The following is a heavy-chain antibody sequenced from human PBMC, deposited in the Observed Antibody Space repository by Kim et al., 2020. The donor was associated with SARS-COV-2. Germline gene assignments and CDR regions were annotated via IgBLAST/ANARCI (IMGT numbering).Heavy chain of an antibody. Sequence: SVKVSCKASGGTFSSYAISWVRQAPGQGLEWMGRIIPILGIANYAQKFQGRVTITADKSTSTAYMELSSLRSEDTAVYYCVMNCGGDCHNWFDPWGQGTLVTVSS. D-gene: IGHD2-21*02. CDR2: IIPILGIA. CDR3: VMNCGGDCHNWFDP. J-gene: IGHJ5*02. V-gene: IGHV1-69*04. CDR1: GGTFSSYA.